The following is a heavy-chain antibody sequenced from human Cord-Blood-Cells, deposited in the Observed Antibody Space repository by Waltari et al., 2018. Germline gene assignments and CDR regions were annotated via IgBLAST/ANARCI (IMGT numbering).Heavy chain of an antibody. J-gene: IGHJ4*02. D-gene: IGHD6-13*01. CDR1: GFTFNSSA. CDR3: AAWYSSSWYFDY. CDR2: IVVGSGNT. Sequence: QMQLVQSGPEVKKPGTSVKVSCKASGFTFNSSAVQWVRQARGQRLEWIGWIVVGSGNTNYAQKFQERVTITRDMSTSTAYMELSSLRSEDTAVYYCAAWYSSSWYFDYWGQGTLVTVSS. V-gene: IGHV1-58*01.